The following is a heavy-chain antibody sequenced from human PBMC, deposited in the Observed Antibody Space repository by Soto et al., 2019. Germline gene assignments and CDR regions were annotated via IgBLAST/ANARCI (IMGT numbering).Heavy chain of an antibody. CDR3: ARELVVVVPAHLGFDP. CDR2: ISSSSSYI. V-gene: IGHV3-21*01. J-gene: IGHJ5*02. CDR1: GFTFSSYS. Sequence: EVQLVESGGGLVKPGGSLRLSCAASGFTFSSYSMNWVRQAPGKGLEWVSSISSSSSYIYYADSVKGRFTISRDNAKNSLYLQMNSLRAEDTAVYYCARELVVVVPAHLGFDPWGQGTLVPVSA. D-gene: IGHD2-2*01.